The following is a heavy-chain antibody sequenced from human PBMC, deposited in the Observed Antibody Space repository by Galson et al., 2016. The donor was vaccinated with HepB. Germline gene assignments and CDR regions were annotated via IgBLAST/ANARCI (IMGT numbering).Heavy chain of an antibody. V-gene: IGHV4-59*03. CDR2: TYYSGGT. J-gene: IGHJ4*02. CDR3: AAGYNWDY. Sequence: ETLSLTCTVSGGSISGYYCSWIRQPPGKGLEWIGYTYYSGGTNYNPSLKSRVTISTDTSKNQVSLMLTSVNAADAAVYFCAAGYNWDYWGEGILVTVSS. CDR1: GGSISGYY. D-gene: IGHD5-24*01.